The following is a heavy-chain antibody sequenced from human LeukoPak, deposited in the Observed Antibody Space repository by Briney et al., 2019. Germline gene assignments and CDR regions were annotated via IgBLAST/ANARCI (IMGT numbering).Heavy chain of an antibody. CDR2: IYHSGST. J-gene: IGHJ5*02. CDR3: ARMDDQHYDILTGHYRDGWFDP. D-gene: IGHD3-9*01. CDR1: GGSISSGGYS. V-gene: IGHV4-30-2*01. Sequence: SETLSLTCAVSGGSISSGGYSWSWIRQPPGKGLEWIGYIYHSGSTYYNPSLKSRVTISVDRSKNQFSLKLSSVTAADTAVYYCARMDDQHYDILTGHYRDGWFDPWGQGTLVTVSS.